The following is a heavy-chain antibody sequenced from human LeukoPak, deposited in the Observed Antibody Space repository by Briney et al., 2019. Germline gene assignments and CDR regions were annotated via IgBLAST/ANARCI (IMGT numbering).Heavy chain of an antibody. V-gene: IGHV1-18*01. CDR1: GYTFTSYG. Sequence: ASVKVSCKASGYTFTSYGISWVRQAPGQGLEWVGWISAYNGNTNYAQKLQGRVTMTTDTSTSTAYMELRSLRSDDTAVYYCAIPAVGAHEAFDIWGQGTMVTVSS. J-gene: IGHJ3*02. CDR3: AIPAVGAHEAFDI. D-gene: IGHD1-26*01. CDR2: ISAYNGNT.